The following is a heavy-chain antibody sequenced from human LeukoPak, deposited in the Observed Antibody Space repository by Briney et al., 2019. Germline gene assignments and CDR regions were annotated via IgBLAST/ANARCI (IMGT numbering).Heavy chain of an antibody. V-gene: IGHV4-59*01. D-gene: IGHD3-22*01. CDR1: GGSFSGCY. CDR2: IYYSGST. J-gene: IGHJ4*02. CDR3: ARVRFSSGSHPWYFDY. Sequence: PSETLSLTCAVYGGSFSGCYWSWIRQPPGQGLEWIGYIYYSGSTDYNPSLKSRVNISVDTSKNQFSLKLSSVTAADTAVYYCARVRFSSGSHPWYFDYWGQGTLVTVSS.